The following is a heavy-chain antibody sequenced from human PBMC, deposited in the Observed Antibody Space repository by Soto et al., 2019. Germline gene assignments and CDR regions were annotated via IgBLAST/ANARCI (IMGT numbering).Heavy chain of an antibody. CDR2: IYPGDSDT. V-gene: IGHV5-51*01. D-gene: IGHD5-18*01. J-gene: IGHJ4*02. CDR3: ARHLSDDTAMVTPFDY. CDR1: GYSFTSYW. Sequence: PGESLKISCKGSGYSFTSYWIGWVRQMPGKGLEWMGIIYPGDSDTRYSPSFQGQVTISADKSISTAYLQWSSLKASDTAMYYCARHLSDDTAMVTPFDYWGQGTLVTVS.